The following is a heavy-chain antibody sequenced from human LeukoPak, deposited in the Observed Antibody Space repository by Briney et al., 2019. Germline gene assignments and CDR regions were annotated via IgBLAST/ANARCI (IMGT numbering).Heavy chain of an antibody. Sequence: ASVKVSCKASGYTFTSYGISWVRQAPGQGLEWMGWISAYNGNTNYAQKFQGRVTITTDESTSTAYMELSSLRSEDTAVYYCARESYYDSSGGYYFDYWGQGTLVTVSS. CDR3: ARESYYDSSGGYYFDY. J-gene: IGHJ4*02. D-gene: IGHD3-22*01. CDR2: ISAYNGNT. CDR1: GYTFTSYG. V-gene: IGHV1-18*01.